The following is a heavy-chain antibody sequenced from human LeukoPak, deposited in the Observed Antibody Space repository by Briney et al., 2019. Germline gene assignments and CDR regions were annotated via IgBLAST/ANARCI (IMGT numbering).Heavy chain of an antibody. CDR2: IRGDAGST. V-gene: IGHV3-20*04. D-gene: IGHD7-27*01. CDR1: GFTFDAFG. J-gene: IGHJ4*02. CDR3: ARVWAWGSGNYFDN. Sequence: GGSLRLSCAASGFTFDAFGMTWVRQAPGKGLEWVSAIRGDAGSTGYADTVKGRFTISRDNAKNSLYLQMNSLRVEDTALYYCARVWAWGSGNYFDNWGQGTLVTVSS.